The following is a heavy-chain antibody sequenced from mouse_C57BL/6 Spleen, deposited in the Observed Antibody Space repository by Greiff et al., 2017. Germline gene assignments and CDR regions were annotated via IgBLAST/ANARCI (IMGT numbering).Heavy chain of an antibody. D-gene: IGHD4-1*01. V-gene: IGHV5-17*01. CDR2: ISSGSSTI. CDR1: GFTFSDYG. Sequence: EVKLMESGGDLVKPGGSLKLSCAASGFTFSDYGMHWVRQAPEKGLEWVAYISSGSSTIYYADTVKGRFTISRDNAKNTLFLQMTSLRSEDTAMNYCARRGAGTSYFDYWGQGTTLTVSS. J-gene: IGHJ2*01. CDR3: ARRGAGTSYFDY.